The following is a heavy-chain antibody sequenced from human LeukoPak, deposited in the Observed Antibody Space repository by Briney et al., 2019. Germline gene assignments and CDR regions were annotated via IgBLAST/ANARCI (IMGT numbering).Heavy chain of an antibody. Sequence: SETLSLTCTVSGVSITSSYWGWIRQPAGKGLEWVGLIFTSGSTNYNSSLESRLSLSVDTPTNQFSLRLSSVTAADTAVYYCARVRLDIGRHDYMDVWGEGTPVSVFS. V-gene: IGHV4-4*07. CDR2: IFTSGST. J-gene: IGHJ6*03. CDR3: ARVRLDIGRHDYMDV. CDR1: GVSITSSY. D-gene: IGHD5-12*01.